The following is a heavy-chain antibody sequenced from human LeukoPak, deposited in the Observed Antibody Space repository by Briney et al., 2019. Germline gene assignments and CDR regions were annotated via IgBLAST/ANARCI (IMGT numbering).Heavy chain of an antibody. CDR1: GASIRSYF. Sequence: SETLSLTCTVSGASIRSYFWSWIRQPPGKGLEWIGYIYYSGTTNHNPSLKSRVTISVDTSKNQFSLKLSSVTAADTAVYYCARAGRDIVLGWFDPWGQGTLVTVSS. V-gene: IGHV4-59*01. CDR2: IYYSGTT. CDR3: ARAGRDIVLGWFDP. D-gene: IGHD2-15*01. J-gene: IGHJ5*02.